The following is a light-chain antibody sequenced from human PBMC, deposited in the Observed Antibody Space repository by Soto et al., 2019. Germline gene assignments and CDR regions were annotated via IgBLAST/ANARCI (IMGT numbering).Light chain of an antibody. V-gene: IGKV3-15*01. Sequence: EIVMTQSPATLSVSPGERATLSCRASQSVRSNLAWYQQKHGQAPRLLISGASTRATAIPARLSGSAYGTELTITISSMQYEDFELYYCQQYNNWTWTFGHGTKVDIK. J-gene: IGKJ1*01. CDR2: GAS. CDR1: QSVRSN. CDR3: QQYNNWTWT.